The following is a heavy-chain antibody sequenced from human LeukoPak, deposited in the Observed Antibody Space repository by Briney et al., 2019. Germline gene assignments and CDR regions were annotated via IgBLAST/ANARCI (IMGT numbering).Heavy chain of an antibody. J-gene: IGHJ4*02. CDR3: ARHWKSSYTLIEY. Sequence: SETLSLTCNVSGGSISTYYWSWIRQPPGKGLEWIGYVYSSGTTNYNPSLKSRVTISVDTSKNQFYLKLSSVTAADTAVYYCARHWKSSYTLIEYWGQGTLVTVSA. V-gene: IGHV4-59*08. D-gene: IGHD6-13*01. CDR1: GGSISTYY. CDR2: VYSSGTT.